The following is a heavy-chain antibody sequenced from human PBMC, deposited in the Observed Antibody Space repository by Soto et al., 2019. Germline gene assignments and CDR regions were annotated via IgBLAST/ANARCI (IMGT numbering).Heavy chain of an antibody. D-gene: IGHD1-26*01. CDR2: IYYSGST. Sequence: QVQLQESGPGLVKPSETLSLTCTVSGGSISSYYWSWIRQPPGKGLEWIGYIYYSGSTNYNPSLNSRVTISVDTSKNQFSLKLSSVTAADTAVYYCARGGSGSYPPRDYWGQGTLVTVSS. J-gene: IGHJ4*02. CDR1: GGSISSYY. CDR3: ARGGSGSYPPRDY. V-gene: IGHV4-59*01.